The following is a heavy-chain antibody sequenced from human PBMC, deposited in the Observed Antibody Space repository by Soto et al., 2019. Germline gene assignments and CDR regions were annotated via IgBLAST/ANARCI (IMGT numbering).Heavy chain of an antibody. Sequence: SETLALTCTVSGASISSYYWSWIRHPPGKGLEWIAYIYNTGTTKYNPSLKSRVTISEDTSKNQFSLKLTSVTAADTAVYYCANLPTWGATTFAPWGQGTLVTVSS. CDR1: GASISSYY. V-gene: IGHV4-4*08. D-gene: IGHD1-26*01. CDR2: IYNTGTT. J-gene: IGHJ5*02. CDR3: ANLPTWGATTFAP.